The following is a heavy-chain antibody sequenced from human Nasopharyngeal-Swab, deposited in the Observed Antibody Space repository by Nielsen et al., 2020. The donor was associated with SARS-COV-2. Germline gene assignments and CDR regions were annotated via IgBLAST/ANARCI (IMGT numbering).Heavy chain of an antibody. CDR3: VKDGYCTNGVCGFDAFDI. CDR2: ISYDGSNK. CDR1: GFTFSSYG. Sequence: GESLKISCAASGFTFSSYGMHWVRQAPGKGLEWVAVISYDGSNKYYADSVKGRFTISRDNSKNTLYLQMNSLRAEDTALYYCVKDGYCTNGVCGFDAFDIWGRGTMVTVSS. J-gene: IGHJ3*02. V-gene: IGHV3-30*18. D-gene: IGHD2-8*01.